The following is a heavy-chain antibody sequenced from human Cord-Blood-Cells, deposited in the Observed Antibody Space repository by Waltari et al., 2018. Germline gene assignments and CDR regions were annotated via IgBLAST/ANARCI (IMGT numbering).Heavy chain of an antibody. J-gene: IGHJ4*02. CDR2: IYYSGST. Sequence: QLQLQESGPGLVKPSETLSLTCTVSGGSISRSSYYWGWIRQPPGKGLEWIGSIYYSGSTYYNPSLKSRVTISVDTSKNQFSLKLSSVTAADTAVYYCARQIDGYSYGPIDYWGQGTLVTVSS. V-gene: IGHV4-39*01. CDR1: GGSISRSSYY. CDR3: ARQIDGYSYGPIDY. D-gene: IGHD5-18*01.